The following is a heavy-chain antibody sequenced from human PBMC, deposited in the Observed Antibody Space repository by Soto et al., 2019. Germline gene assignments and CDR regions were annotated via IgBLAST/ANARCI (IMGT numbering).Heavy chain of an antibody. D-gene: IGHD2-15*01. CDR3: AHLVVAGLTDYFDY. Sequence: QITLKESGPTLVKPTQTLTLTCTFSGFSLSTSAVGVGWIRQPPGKALEWLAFIYWDDDKRYSPSLKSSLTITKDTSKTHVVLAMTNMDPVDTATYYCAHLVVAGLTDYFDYWGQGTLVTVSS. V-gene: IGHV2-5*02. CDR2: IYWDDDK. J-gene: IGHJ4*02. CDR1: GFSLSTSAVG.